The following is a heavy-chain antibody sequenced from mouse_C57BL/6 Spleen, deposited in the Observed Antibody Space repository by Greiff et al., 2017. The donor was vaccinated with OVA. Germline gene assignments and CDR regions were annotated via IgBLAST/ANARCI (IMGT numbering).Heavy chain of an antibody. Sequence: VQLQESGAELVRPGTSVKVSCKASGYAFTNYLIEWVKQRPGQGLEWIGVINPGSGGTNYNEKFKGKATLTADKSSSTAYMQLSSLTSEDSAVYCCARSLWYPRGAMDYWGQGTSVTVSS. J-gene: IGHJ4*01. CDR1: GYAFTNYL. V-gene: IGHV1-54*01. CDR3: ARSLWYPRGAMDY. CDR2: INPGSGGT. D-gene: IGHD2-1*01.